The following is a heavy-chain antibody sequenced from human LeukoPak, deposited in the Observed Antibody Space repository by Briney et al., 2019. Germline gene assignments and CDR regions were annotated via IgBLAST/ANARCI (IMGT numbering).Heavy chain of an antibody. V-gene: IGHV4-39*07. CDR2: IYYGGST. D-gene: IGHD6-19*01. CDR1: GGSISSSNYY. J-gene: IGHJ5*02. CDR3: ARDPAVSGWYMDWFDP. Sequence: PSETLSLTCTVSGGSISSSNYYWGWIRQPPGKGLEWIGSIYYGGSTYYNPSLKSRVTISVDTSKNQFSLMLSSVTAADTAVYYCARDPAVSGWYMDWFDPWGQGTLVTVSS.